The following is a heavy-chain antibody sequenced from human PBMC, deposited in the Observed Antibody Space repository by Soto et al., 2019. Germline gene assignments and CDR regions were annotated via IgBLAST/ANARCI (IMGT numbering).Heavy chain of an antibody. J-gene: IGHJ5*02. D-gene: IGHD6-13*01. Sequence: VQLVQSGTEVKKPGESLKISCKGSGYFFAGYWIAWVRQMPGKGLEWMGIIYPDNSNTKYSRSFQGQVTISADKSSGTAYLQWSSLKASDTAIYYCARQGAAVPTVPLIWFDPWGQGTLVTVSS. V-gene: IGHV5-51*01. CDR2: IYPDNSNT. CDR1: GYFFAGYW. CDR3: ARQGAAVPTVPLIWFDP.